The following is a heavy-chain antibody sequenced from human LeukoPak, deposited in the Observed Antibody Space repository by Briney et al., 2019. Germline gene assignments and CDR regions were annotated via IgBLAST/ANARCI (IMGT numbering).Heavy chain of an antibody. CDR3: AVSLTTGGYYGMDV. CDR2: FDPEDGET. V-gene: IGHV1-24*01. D-gene: IGHD1-1*01. Sequence: ASVSVSFKVSVYTLTELSLHWVRQAPGKGREWMGRFDPEDGETIYARKFQGRVTMTKDTSTDTAYMELSSLRSEDTAVYFCAVSLTTGGYYGMDVWGQGTTVTVSS. CDR1: VYTLTELS. J-gene: IGHJ6*02.